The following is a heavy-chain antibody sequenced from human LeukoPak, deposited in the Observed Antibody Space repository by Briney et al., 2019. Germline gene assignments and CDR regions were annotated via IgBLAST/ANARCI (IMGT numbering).Heavy chain of an antibody. J-gene: IGHJ4*02. Sequence: GGSLRLSCATSGFSFTDYPMNWVRQAPGKGLEWISNIRTTAEGAKYAYYADSVKGRVTISRDDGKNTLYLHMNSLRDEDTALYYCARDYDYGDYPGYWGQGTLVTVSS. CDR2: IRTTAEGAKYA. D-gene: IGHD4-17*01. V-gene: IGHV3-48*02. CDR1: GFSFTDYP. CDR3: ARDYDYGDYPGY.